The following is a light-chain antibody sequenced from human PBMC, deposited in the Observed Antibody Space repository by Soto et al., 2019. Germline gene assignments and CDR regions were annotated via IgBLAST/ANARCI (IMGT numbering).Light chain of an antibody. V-gene: IGKV3-11*01. CDR1: QSVSSY. Sequence: IVLTQSPGTLSLSPGDRATLSCRASQSVSSYLAWYQQKPGQAPRLLIYDASNRATGIPARFSGSGSGTDFTLTISSLEPEDFAVYYCQQYNNWPLITFGQGTRLEI. CDR2: DAS. CDR3: QQYNNWPLIT. J-gene: IGKJ5*01.